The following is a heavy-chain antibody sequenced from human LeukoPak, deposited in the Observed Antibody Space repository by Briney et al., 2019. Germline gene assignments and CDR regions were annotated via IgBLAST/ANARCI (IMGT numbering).Heavy chain of an antibody. J-gene: IGHJ4*02. CDR2: ISTNGGST. V-gene: IGHV3-64*01. Sequence: GGSLRLSCTASGFTFSSYAMHWVRQAPGKGLQYISGISTNGGSTFYANSVKDRFTISRDNLKNTLYLQMGSLRAEDMAVHFCARGGTYSGSSLGDYWGQGTLVTVSS. CDR3: ARGGTYSGSSLGDY. CDR1: GFTFSSYA. D-gene: IGHD5-12*01.